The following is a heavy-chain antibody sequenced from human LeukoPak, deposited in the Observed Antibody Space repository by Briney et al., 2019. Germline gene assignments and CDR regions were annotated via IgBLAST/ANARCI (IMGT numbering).Heavy chain of an antibody. J-gene: IGHJ6*03. CDR3: AKSSRYSYGNGHYYMDI. V-gene: IGHV3-23*01. CDR2: ISGGGGNT. CDR1: GFTFSSYA. Sequence: PGGSLRPSCAASGFTFSSYAMSWVRQAPGKGLEWVSAISGGGGNTYYADSVKGRFTISRDNSNNTLYLQMNSLRAEDTALYYCAKSSRYSYGNGHYYMDIWGKGTTVTVSS. D-gene: IGHD5-18*01.